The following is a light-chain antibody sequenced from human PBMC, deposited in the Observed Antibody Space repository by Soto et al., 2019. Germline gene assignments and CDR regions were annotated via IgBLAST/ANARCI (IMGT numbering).Light chain of an antibody. CDR2: DAS. V-gene: IGKV3-11*01. J-gene: IGKJ5*01. CDR1: QSVSSY. Sequence: EIVLTQSPATLSLSPGERATLSCRASQSVSSYLAWYQQKPGQAPRLLIYDASNRATGIPARFSGSGSGTDFTLTISSREPEDFAVSYCQQRSNWPAITFGQGTRLEIK. CDR3: QQRSNWPAIT.